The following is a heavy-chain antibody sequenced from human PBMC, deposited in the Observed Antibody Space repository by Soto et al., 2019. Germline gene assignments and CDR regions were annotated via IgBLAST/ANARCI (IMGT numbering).Heavy chain of an antibody. J-gene: IGHJ4*02. CDR2: ISYDGGST. Sequence: PGGSLRLSCAASGFMFSDPDMHWVRQAPGKGLEWVAVISYDGGSTNYADSVKGRFAISRDTSRNTLNLQMYALRPEDTAVYHCVKEGHQLDFDSWGQGTLVTVSS. D-gene: IGHD2-2*01. CDR3: VKEGHQLDFDS. CDR1: GFMFSDPD. V-gene: IGHV3-30*18.